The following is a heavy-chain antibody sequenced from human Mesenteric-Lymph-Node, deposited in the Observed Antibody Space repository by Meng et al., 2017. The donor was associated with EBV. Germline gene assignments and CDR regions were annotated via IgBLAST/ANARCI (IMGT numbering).Heavy chain of an antibody. D-gene: IGHD1-1*01. CDR2: TYHSGST. J-gene: IGHJ4*02. Sequence: QVQLQESGPGLVKPSETLSLTCTVSGGSISSYYWTWIRQTPGKGLEWIGNTYHSGSTNYNPSLKSRVTISVDTSKNQFSLKLTSVTAGDTAVYYCVRGELAAYGWGQGTLVTASS. CDR1: GGSISSYY. V-gene: IGHV4-59*01. CDR3: VRGELAAYG.